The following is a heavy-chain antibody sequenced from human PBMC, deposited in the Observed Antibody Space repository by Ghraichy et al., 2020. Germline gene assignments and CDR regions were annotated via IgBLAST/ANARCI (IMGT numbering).Heavy chain of an antibody. V-gene: IGHV4-39*01. Sequence: SQTLSLTCTVSGGSISSTDYYCNWIRPSPGKGLEWIGGIYYTGSTYYNPSLKSRVPISVDTSKNQFSLNLGSVTAADTAVYYCARSYGSYVDWGQGTLVTVSS. CDR2: IYYTGST. D-gene: IGHD3-10*01. J-gene: IGHJ4*02. CDR1: GGSISSTDYY. CDR3: ARSYGSYVD.